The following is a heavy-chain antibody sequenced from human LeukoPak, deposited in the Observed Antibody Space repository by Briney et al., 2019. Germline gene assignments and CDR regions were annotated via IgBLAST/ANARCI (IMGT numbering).Heavy chain of an antibody. D-gene: IGHD3-10*01. Sequence: ASVKVSCKASGYTFTSYGISWVRQAPGQGLEWVGWINPNSGGTNYAQKFQGRVTMTRDTSISTAYMELSRLRSDDTAVYYCARVLRQRNYDGFDYWGQGTLVTVSS. J-gene: IGHJ4*02. CDR3: ARVLRQRNYDGFDY. CDR1: GYTFTSYG. CDR2: INPNSGGT. V-gene: IGHV1-2*02.